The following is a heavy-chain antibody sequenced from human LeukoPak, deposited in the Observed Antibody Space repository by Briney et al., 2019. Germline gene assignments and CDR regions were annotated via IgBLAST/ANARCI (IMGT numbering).Heavy chain of an antibody. D-gene: IGHD2-2*01. V-gene: IGHV3-23*01. CDR1: GFTFSSYA. CDR3: ATDIVVVPAAFDY. Sequence: GVSLRLSCAASGFTFSSYAMSWVRQAPGKGLEWVSAISGSGGSTYYADSVKGRFTISRDNSKNTLYLQMNSLRAEDTAVYYCATDIVVVPAAFDYWGQGTLVTVSS. CDR2: ISGSGGST. J-gene: IGHJ4*02.